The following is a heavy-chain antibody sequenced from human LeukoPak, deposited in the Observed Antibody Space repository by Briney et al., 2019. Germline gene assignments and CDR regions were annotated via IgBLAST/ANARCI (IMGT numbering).Heavy chain of an antibody. J-gene: IGHJ4*02. D-gene: IGHD2-21*02. CDR3: AKDLHGGDCCGNHY. V-gene: IGHV3-48*04. Sequence: GGSLRLSCAASGFTFSSYSMNWVRQAPGKGLEWVSYISSSGSTIYYADSVKGRFTISRDNAKNSLYLQMNSLRAEDTAVYYCAKDLHGGDCCGNHYWGQGTLVTVSS. CDR2: ISSSGSTI. CDR1: GFTFSSYS.